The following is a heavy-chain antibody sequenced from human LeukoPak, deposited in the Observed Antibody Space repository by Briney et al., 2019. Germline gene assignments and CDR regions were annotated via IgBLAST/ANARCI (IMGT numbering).Heavy chain of an antibody. CDR2: MNPSSGNT. V-gene: IGHV1-8*01. CDR1: GYTFTSYD. J-gene: IGHJ4*02. D-gene: IGHD1-26*01. CDR3: ARFSEGGNFDY. Sequence: ASVKVSCKASGYTFTSYDINWVRQATGQGLEWMGWMNPSSGNTGYAQKFQGRVTMTRTTSISTAYMERSSLRSEDTAVYYCARFSEGGNFDYWGQGTLATVSS.